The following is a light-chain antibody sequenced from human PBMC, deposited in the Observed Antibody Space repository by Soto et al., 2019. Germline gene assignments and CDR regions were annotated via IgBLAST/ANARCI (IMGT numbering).Light chain of an antibody. Sequence: DIQMTQSPSSLSASVGDRVTITCRASQSISSYLNWYQQKPGKAPKLLFYAASSLQSGVPSRFSGSGSGTDFTLTISSLQPEDFATDYCQQSYSTPYTFGQGTKLEIK. V-gene: IGKV1-39*01. CDR2: AAS. CDR3: QQSYSTPYT. J-gene: IGKJ2*01. CDR1: QSISSY.